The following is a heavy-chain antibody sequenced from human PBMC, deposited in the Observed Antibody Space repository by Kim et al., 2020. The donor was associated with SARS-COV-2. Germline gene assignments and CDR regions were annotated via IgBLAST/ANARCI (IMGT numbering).Heavy chain of an antibody. V-gene: IGHV3-53*01. CDR2: IYSGGST. Sequence: GGSLRLSCAASGFTVSSNYMSWVRQAPGKGLEWVSVIYSGGSTYYADSVKGRFTISRDNSKNTLYLQMNSLRAEDTAVYYCAREKLYGSNSRYYYYGMDVWGQGTTVTVSS. D-gene: IGHD4-17*01. CDR3: AREKLYGSNSRYYYYGMDV. J-gene: IGHJ6*02. CDR1: GFTVSSNY.